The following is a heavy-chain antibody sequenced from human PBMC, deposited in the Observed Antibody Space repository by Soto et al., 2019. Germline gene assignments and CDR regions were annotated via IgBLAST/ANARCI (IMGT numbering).Heavy chain of an antibody. CDR2: IGPRGRDT. J-gene: IGHJ3*01. V-gene: IGHV3-23*01. CDR3: AILGGTYYAFDF. D-gene: IGHD1-26*01. Sequence: EVHLLESGGGLVQPGGSLRLSCAVSGFTINSHAMGWVRQAPGKGLEWVSAIGPRGRDTYYADSVKGRFTISRDNFKNAVSLQMNSLRAEDTAVYYCAILGGTYYAFDFWGQGTVVTVS. CDR1: GFTINSHA.